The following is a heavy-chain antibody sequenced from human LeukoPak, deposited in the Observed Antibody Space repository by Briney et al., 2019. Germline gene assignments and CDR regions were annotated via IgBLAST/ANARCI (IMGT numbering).Heavy chain of an antibody. V-gene: IGHV3-30-3*01. CDR1: GFTFSTYA. D-gene: IGHD3-22*01. CDR3: ARDDKGSIDY. J-gene: IGHJ4*02. Sequence: GGSLRLSCAASGFTFSTYALHWVRQAPGKGLECVALISYDGSNKYYADSVKGRFTISRDNSKNTLYLQMNSLTAEDTAVYYCARDDKGSIDYWGQGTLVTVSS. CDR2: ISYDGSNK.